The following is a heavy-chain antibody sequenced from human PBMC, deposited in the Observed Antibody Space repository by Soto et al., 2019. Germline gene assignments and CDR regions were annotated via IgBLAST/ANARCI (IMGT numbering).Heavy chain of an antibody. CDR3: ARGGYNYGNDY. CDR2: INPSGGSA. J-gene: IGHJ4*02. Sequence: QVQLVQSGAEVKKPGTSVKVSCKASGYSFTTYYMCCVRQVPGQGPEWMGIINPSGGSATYAQKFQGRATMTRDTSTSTVYMELSSLRSEDTAVYYCARGGYNYGNDYWGQGTLITVSS. V-gene: IGHV1-46*01. D-gene: IGHD5-18*01. CDR1: GYSFTTYY.